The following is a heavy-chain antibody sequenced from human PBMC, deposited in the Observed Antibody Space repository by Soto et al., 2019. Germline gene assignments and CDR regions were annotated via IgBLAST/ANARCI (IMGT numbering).Heavy chain of an antibody. CDR3: ARESPIGSTFSGYDAIDY. CDR2: IIPLLGIA. D-gene: IGHD5-12*01. V-gene: IGHV1-69*04. J-gene: IGHJ4*02. CDR1: GGTFSNDI. Sequence: ASVKVSCKTSGGTFSNDIITWVRQAPGQGLEWMGRIIPLLGIANYAQNFRGRVTITADKSTGTAYMEVNSLRSEDTAVYYCARESPIGSTFSGYDAIDYWGQGTLVTVSS.